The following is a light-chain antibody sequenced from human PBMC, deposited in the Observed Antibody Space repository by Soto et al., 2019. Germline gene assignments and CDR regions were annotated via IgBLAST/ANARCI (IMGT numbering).Light chain of an antibody. Sequence: QSVLTQPASVSGSPGQSITISCTGTSSDVGGYNYVSWYQQLPGKAPKLMFYEVNNRPSGVSNRFSGSKSGNTASLTISGLQAEDEADYYCSSYTSSGTVVFGGGTQLTVL. J-gene: IGLJ2*01. V-gene: IGLV2-14*01. CDR1: SSDVGGYNY. CDR2: EVN. CDR3: SSYTSSGTVV.